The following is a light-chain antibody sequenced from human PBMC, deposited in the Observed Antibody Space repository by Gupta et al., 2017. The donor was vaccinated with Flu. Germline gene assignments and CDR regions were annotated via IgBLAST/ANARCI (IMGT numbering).Light chain of an antibody. CDR2: DVT. J-gene: IGLJ1*01. CDR3: SSYAGSSTHV. V-gene: IGLV2-23*02. Sequence: QSALTQPASVSGSPGQSITIFYTGTSSDVGNYNLVSWYQQHPGKAPKLVIYDVTKRPSGISNHFSGSKSGNTASLTISGLQVEDEADYYCSSYAGSSTHVFGTGTKVTVL. CDR1: SSDVGNYNL.